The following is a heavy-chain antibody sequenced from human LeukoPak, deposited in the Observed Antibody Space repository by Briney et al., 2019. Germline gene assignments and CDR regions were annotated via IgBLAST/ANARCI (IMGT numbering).Heavy chain of an antibody. Sequence: MSSETLSLTCAVYGGSFSGYYWSWIRQPPGKGLEWIGEINHSGSTNYNPSLKSRVTISVDTSKNQFSLKLSSVTAADTAVYYCAMGSSGPYGYWGQGTLVTVPS. CDR2: INHSGST. CDR1: GGSFSGYY. V-gene: IGHV4-34*01. CDR3: AMGSSGPYGY. J-gene: IGHJ4*02. D-gene: IGHD3-22*01.